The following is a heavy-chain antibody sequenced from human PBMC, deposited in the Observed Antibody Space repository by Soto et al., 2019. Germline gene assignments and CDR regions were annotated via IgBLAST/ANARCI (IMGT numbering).Heavy chain of an antibody. CDR3: AREDYGSGSSFCDY. Sequence: EVQLVESGGGLVQPGGSLRLSCAASGFTVSSNYMSWVRQAPGKGLEWVSVIYSGGSTYYADSVKGRFTISRDNSKNTLYLQMNSLRAEDTAVYYCAREDYGSGSSFCDYWGQGTLVTVSS. CDR1: GFTVSSNY. V-gene: IGHV3-66*01. D-gene: IGHD3-10*01. CDR2: IYSGGST. J-gene: IGHJ4*02.